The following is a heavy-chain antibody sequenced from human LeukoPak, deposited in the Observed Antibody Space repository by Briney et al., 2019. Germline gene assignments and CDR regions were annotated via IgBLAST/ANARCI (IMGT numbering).Heavy chain of an antibody. CDR1: KNTFSSDY. J-gene: IGHJ4*02. V-gene: IGHV1-46*01. CDR3: ARDNSEWAFDH. CDR2: FTPSGGGT. Sequence: ASVKVSCKAPKNTFSSDYMHWVRQAPGQGLEWMGRFTPSGGGTTYARKFQGRVSLTRDTSTSTLHMELSSLTSEDTAVYYCARDNSEWAFDHWGQGTLVAVSS. D-gene: IGHD2-8*01.